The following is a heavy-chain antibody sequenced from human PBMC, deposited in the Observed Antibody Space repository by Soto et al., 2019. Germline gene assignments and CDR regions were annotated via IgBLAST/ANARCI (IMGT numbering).Heavy chain of an antibody. V-gene: IGHV3-7*01. J-gene: IGHJ4*01. Sequence: GSLKLSCAASGFTFSSSCMSWVRQAPGKGLEWVVNIKQDGSERYYMDSVRGRFTASRDNAKNSLYLQMNSLRAEDTAVYFCARVAYTYGWIYDYWGQGSLVTVSS. CDR1: GFTFSSSC. CDR2: IKQDGSER. D-gene: IGHD2-2*02. CDR3: ARVAYTYGWIYDY.